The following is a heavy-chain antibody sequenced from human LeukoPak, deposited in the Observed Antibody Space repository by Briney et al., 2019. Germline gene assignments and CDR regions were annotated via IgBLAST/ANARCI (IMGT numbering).Heavy chain of an antibody. CDR1: GFTFTSYA. V-gene: IGHV3-23*01. CDR3: AKPRAMTTGVGRYFDL. D-gene: IGHD1-1*01. Sequence: GGSLRLSCGASGFTFTSYAMSWIRQAPGKGLEWVSAISGSGENTYYGDSVKGRFTISRDNSKNTLYLQMNSLRAEDTATYYCAKPRAMTTGVGRYFDLWGRGTLVTVSS. J-gene: IGHJ2*01. CDR2: ISGSGENT.